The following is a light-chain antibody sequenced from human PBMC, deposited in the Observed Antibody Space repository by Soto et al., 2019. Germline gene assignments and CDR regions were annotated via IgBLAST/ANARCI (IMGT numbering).Light chain of an antibody. CDR2: DAS. V-gene: IGKV3-11*02. CDR1: QSVSSY. CDR3: QQRSHWPPFT. Sequence: ELVLTQSPATLALSPGERATLTCRASQSVSSYVAWYQQKPGQAPRLLIYDASNSATGIPARFSGSGSGRDFTLTLSSLEPEDFSVYHCQQRSHWPPFTFGGGTKVEIK. J-gene: IGKJ4*01.